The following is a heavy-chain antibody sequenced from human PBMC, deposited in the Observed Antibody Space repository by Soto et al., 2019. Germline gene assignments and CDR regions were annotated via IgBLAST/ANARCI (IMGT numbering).Heavy chain of an antibody. CDR3: ARLAAAAVIRYGMDV. V-gene: IGHV5-10-1*01. D-gene: IGHD6-13*01. J-gene: IGHJ6*02. CDR1: GYSFTSYW. Sequence: PGESLKISCKGSGYSFTSYWISWVRQMPGKGLEWTGRIDPSDSYTNYSPSFQGHVTISADKSISTAYLQWSSLKASDTAMYYCARLAAAAVIRYGMDVWGQGTTVTVSS. CDR2: IDPSDSYT.